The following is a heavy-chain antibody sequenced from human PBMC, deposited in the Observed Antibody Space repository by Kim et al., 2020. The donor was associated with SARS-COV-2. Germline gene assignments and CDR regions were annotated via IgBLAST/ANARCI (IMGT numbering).Heavy chain of an antibody. V-gene: IGHV3-73*01. J-gene: IGHJ5*02. Sequence: YAASVNGRFTISRDDSKNTAYLQRNGLKTEDTAVYYCTSAPDIVGVSTTVSWGQGTLVTVSS. D-gene: IGHD1-26*01. CDR3: TSAPDIVGVSTTVS.